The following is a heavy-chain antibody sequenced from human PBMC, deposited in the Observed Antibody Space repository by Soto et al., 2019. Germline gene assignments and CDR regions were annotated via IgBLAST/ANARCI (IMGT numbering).Heavy chain of an antibody. J-gene: IGHJ3*02. D-gene: IGHD4-17*01. CDR2: IIPIFGTA. CDR3: AMCDYGGNSRMFDI. CDR1: GGTFSSYA. Sequence: SVKVSCKASGGTFSSYAISWVRQAPGQGLKWMGGIIPIFGTANYAQKFQGRVTITADESTSTAYMELSSLRSEDTAMYYCAMCDYGGNSRMFDIWGQGTMVPVSS. V-gene: IGHV1-69*13.